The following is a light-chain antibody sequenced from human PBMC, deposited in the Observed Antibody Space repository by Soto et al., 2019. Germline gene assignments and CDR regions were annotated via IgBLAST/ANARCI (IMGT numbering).Light chain of an antibody. J-gene: IGLJ3*02. Sequence: QSALTQPASVSGSPGQSITISCTGTSRDVGSYNLVSWYQQHPGKTPKLMIYEGSKRPSGVSPRFSGSKSGNTASLTISGLQAEDEADYYCCSFAGTSTWVFGGGTKVTVL. CDR1: SRDVGSYNL. CDR2: EGS. V-gene: IGLV2-23*01. CDR3: CSFAGTSTWV.